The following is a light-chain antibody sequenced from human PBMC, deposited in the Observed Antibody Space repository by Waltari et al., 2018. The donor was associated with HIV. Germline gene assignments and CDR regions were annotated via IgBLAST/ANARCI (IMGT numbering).Light chain of an antibody. CDR1: GSNIAANT. J-gene: IGLJ1*01. Sequence: QSVLTQTPSASGTPGQRVIVSCSGSGSNIAANTVNWYHQLPVAAPRLLIHSLDQRPSGVPDRFSGSKSGASASLAISGLQSEVEADYDCAAWDDSLNAYVFGGGTKVTVL. CDR3: AAWDDSLNAYV. V-gene: IGLV1-44*01. CDR2: SLD.